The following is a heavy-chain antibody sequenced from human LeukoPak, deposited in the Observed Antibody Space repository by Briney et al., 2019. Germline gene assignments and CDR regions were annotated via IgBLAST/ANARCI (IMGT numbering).Heavy chain of an antibody. Sequence: GGSLRLSCAASGFTFSNAWMSWVRQAPGKGLEWVGRIKSKTDGGTTDYAAPVKGRFTISRDDSKNTLYLQMNSLKTEDTAVYYCTTVSYCDYVWGSYWFDPWGQGTLVTVSS. CDR2: IKSKTDGGTT. D-gene: IGHD3-16*01. CDR1: GFTFSNAW. J-gene: IGHJ5*02. CDR3: TTVSYCDYVWGSYWFDP. V-gene: IGHV3-15*01.